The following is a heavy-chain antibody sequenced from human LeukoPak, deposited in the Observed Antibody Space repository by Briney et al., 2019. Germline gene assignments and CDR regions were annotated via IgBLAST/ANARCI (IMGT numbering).Heavy chain of an antibody. Sequence: ASVKVSCKASGYIFTNYGISWVRQAPGQGLEWMGWISAYSGNTNYAQKLQGRVTMTTDTSTSTAYMELRSLRSDDTAVYYCATEEGYCSSTSCYFGYWGQGTLATVSS. CDR2: ISAYSGNT. CDR1: GYIFTNYG. V-gene: IGHV1-18*01. J-gene: IGHJ4*02. CDR3: ATEEGYCSSTSCYFGY. D-gene: IGHD2-2*01.